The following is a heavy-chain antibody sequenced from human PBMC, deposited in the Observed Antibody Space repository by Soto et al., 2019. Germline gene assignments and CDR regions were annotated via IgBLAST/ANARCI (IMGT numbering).Heavy chain of an antibody. Sequence: TLSLTSTVSGGFIRRGGYYWICIRHHTGKGLEWIGYIYYSGSTYYNPSLKSRVTISVDTSKNQFSLKLSSVTAADTAVYYCARYGYSYGRDRLLYWGQGTLVSVSS. CDR2: IYYSGST. CDR1: GGFIRRGGYY. V-gene: IGHV4-31*03. D-gene: IGHD5-18*01. J-gene: IGHJ4*01. CDR3: ARYGYSYGRDRLLY.